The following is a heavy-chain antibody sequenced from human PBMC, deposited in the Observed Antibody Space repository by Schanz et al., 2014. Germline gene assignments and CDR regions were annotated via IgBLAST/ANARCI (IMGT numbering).Heavy chain of an antibody. CDR3: ARGPLGTSP. CDR2: INPSGGST. CDR1: GYTFTNFY. J-gene: IGHJ5*02. D-gene: IGHD5-12*01. Sequence: QVQLVQSGAEMKKPGASVKVSCKASGYTFTNFYIHWVRQAPGQGLEWMGMINPSGGSTTYAQKCQGRLTMARYTSASTVYMELSSLKSEDTTVYYCARGPLGTSPWGQGTLVIVSS. V-gene: IGHV1-46*01.